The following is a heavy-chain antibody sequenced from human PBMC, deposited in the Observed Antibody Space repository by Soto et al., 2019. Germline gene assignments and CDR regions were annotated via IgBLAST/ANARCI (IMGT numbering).Heavy chain of an antibody. CDR1: VDSITSSY. CDR2: ISDRGDI. CDR3: ARGRHWFGP. Sequence: ASETLSLTCTVSVDSITSSYWNWFRQSPGKGLEWIGQISDRGDINYNPPLESRVAISTDTSKNQVSLTLTAVNAADTAVYFCARGRHWFGPWGQGTLVTVSS. J-gene: IGHJ5*02. V-gene: IGHV4-59*08.